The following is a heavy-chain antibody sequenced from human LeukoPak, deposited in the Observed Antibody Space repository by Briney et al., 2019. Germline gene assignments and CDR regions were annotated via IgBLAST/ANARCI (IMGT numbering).Heavy chain of an antibody. CDR1: GYTFTRYD. CDR2: MNPNSGNT. D-gene: IGHD6-13*01. J-gene: IGHJ4*02. V-gene: IGHV1-8*01. Sequence: ASVKDSCKASGYTFTRYDINWVRQATGQGLEWMGWMNPNSGNTGYAQKFQGRVTMTRNTSISTAYMELSSLRSEDTAVYYCARPVAAGRYYFDYWGQGTLVTVSS. CDR3: ARPVAAGRYYFDY.